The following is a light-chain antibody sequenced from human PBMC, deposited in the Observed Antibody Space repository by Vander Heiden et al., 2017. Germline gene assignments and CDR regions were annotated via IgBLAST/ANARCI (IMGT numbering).Light chain of an antibody. J-gene: IGLJ1*01. CDR2: YKSDSDK. CDR1: SGINVDAYR. Sequence: QAVLTQPSSLSASPGAQASLTCALRSGINVDAYRIYWYQQKPGSPPQYLLSYKSDSDKQQGSGVPSRFSGSKDDSANAGILLISGLQSEDEADYYCMIWHSSAYVFGTGTKVTVL. CDR3: MIWHSSAYV. V-gene: IGLV5-45*03.